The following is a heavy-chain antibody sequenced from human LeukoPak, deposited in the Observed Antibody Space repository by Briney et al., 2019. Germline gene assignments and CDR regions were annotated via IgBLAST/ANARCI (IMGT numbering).Heavy chain of an antibody. V-gene: IGHV3-7*01. CDR3: ARDLSLYCSGGSCYSLNY. D-gene: IGHD2-15*01. J-gene: IGHJ4*02. Sequence: GGSLRLSCTASGFTFSSYWMSWVSQAPGKGLEWVANINGDGSEEYYVDSVKGRLTISRDNARDSLYLQMNSLRAEDTAVYYCARDLSLYCSGGSCYSLNYWGQGTLVTVSS. CDR2: INGDGSEE. CDR1: GFTFSSYW.